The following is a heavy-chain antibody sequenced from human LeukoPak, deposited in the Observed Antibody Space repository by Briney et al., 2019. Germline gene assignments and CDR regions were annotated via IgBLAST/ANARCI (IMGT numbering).Heavy chain of an antibody. J-gene: IGHJ3*02. V-gene: IGHV3-11*05. CDR1: GFTFSDFY. CDR3: ARELGSSRGFDI. D-gene: IGHD6-13*01. CDR2: FSPGSDGK. Sequence: GGSLRVSCVGSGFTFSDFYMAWIRQTPGKGLQRVSYFSPGSDGKGLADSVKDRFTISRDNGKNSLYLQMNSLTAEDTGVYYCARELGSSRGFDIWGQGAMVTVSS.